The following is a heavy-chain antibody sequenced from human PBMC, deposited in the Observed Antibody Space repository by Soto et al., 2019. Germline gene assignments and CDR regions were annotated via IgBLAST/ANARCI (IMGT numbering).Heavy chain of an antibody. Sequence: QVQLVQSGAEVKKPGASVKVSCKVSGYTLTELSMHWVRQAPGKGLEWMGGFDPEDGETIYAQKFQGRVTMNXDTSTDTAYMELSSLRSEDTAVYYCAIGPILHFDYWGQGTLVTVSS. V-gene: IGHV1-24*01. CDR2: FDPEDGET. CDR1: GYTLTELS. D-gene: IGHD2-21*01. J-gene: IGHJ4*02. CDR3: AIGPILHFDY.